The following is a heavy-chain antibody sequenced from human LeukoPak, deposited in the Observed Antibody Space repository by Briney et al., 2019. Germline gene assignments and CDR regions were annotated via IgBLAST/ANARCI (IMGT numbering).Heavy chain of an antibody. V-gene: IGHV3-30*18. D-gene: IGHD1-26*01. Sequence: GRSLRLSCAASGFTFSSYDMHWVRQAPGKGLEWVTVISYDGSNKYYGDSVKGRFTISRDNSKNTLHLKMNSLRAEDTAVYYCAKEGSNGDFDYWGQGTLVTVSS. J-gene: IGHJ4*02. CDR3: AKEGSNGDFDY. CDR2: ISYDGSNK. CDR1: GFTFSSYD.